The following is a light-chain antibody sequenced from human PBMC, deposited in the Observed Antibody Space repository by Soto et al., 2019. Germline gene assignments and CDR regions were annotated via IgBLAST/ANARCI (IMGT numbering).Light chain of an antibody. J-gene: IGKJ4*01. V-gene: IGKV1-9*01. CDR3: QQFNVYPLT. CDR1: QGIRDF. CDR2: AAS. Sequence: DIQLTQSPSFLSASVGDRVTITCRARQGIRDFLAWYQQKPGKAPKLLIYAASTLQTGVPTRFSGIASGTEFTLIISNLQPADFATYYCQQFNVYPLTFGGGTKVEIK.